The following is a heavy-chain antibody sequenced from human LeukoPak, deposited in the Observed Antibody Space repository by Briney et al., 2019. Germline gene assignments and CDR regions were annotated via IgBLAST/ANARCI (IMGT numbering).Heavy chain of an antibody. J-gene: IGHJ4*02. Sequence: GGSLRLSCAASGFTFSSYEMNWVRQAPGKGLEWRSYMSSGGSAIFYADSVKGRFTISRDNAKNSLYLQMNSLRAEDTALYYCTRGPSDYWGQGTLVTVSS. CDR2: MSSGGSAI. V-gene: IGHV3-48*03. CDR1: GFTFSSYE. CDR3: TRGPSDY.